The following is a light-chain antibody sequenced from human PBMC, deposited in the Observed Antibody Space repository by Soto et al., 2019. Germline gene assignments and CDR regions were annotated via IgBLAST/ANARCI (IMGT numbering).Light chain of an antibody. V-gene: IGKV3-20*01. J-gene: IGKJ5*01. CDR1: ERIYSAY. CDR3: QQSSSSPIT. Sequence: DIVLTQSPGTLSLSRGERATLSCRASERIYSAYLGWYQQKPGQAPRLLIYGTSSRATGIPDRFSGSGSGTDFTLTISRLEAEDFAVYYCQQSSSSPITFGQGTRLEIK. CDR2: GTS.